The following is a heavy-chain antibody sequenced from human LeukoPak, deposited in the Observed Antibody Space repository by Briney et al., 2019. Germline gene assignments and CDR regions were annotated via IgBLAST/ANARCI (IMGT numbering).Heavy chain of an antibody. J-gene: IGHJ6*03. D-gene: IGHD3-3*01. CDR2: INHSGST. V-gene: IGHV4-34*01. Sequence: SETLSLTCAVYGGSFSGYYWSWIRQPPGKGLEWIGEINHSGSTNYNPSLKSRVTISVDTSKNQFSLKLSSVTAADTAVYYCARGPPVPPYDFWSGYYYYMDVWGKGTTVIVSS. CDR3: ARGPPVPPYDFWSGYYYYMDV. CDR1: GGSFSGYY.